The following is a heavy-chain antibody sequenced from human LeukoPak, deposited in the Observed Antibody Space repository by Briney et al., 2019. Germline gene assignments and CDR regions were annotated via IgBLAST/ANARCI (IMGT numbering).Heavy chain of an antibody. D-gene: IGHD3-16*02. V-gene: IGHV1-18*03. J-gene: IGHJ4*02. CDR1: GYTFTSYG. Sequence: ASVKVSCKASGYTFTSYGVVWVRPAPGQGLGWVGWISAYNGDTSYAERFGGGATLTTHASLNTAYIELRSLRSDDMADNFFGNGGPDHDYAWGTYRPFDTWGQGTLVTVSS. CDR3: GNGGPDHDYAWGTYRPFDT. CDR2: ISAYNGDT.